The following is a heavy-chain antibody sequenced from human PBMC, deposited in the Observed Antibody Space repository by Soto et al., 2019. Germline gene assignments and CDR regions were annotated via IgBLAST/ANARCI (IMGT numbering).Heavy chain of an antibody. Sequence: EVQLVESGGGLVHPGGSLRLSCEASGVTFRNYDMHWVRQGTGKGLEWVSGISAAGDPDYADSVEGRFTISRENAQNSFVLQMNSLRVGDTAVYYCATTDRDFYGLDVWGQGTTVIVSS. CDR1: GVTFRNYD. CDR3: ATTDRDFYGLDV. CDR2: ISAAGDP. V-gene: IGHV3-13*05. D-gene: IGHD1-1*01. J-gene: IGHJ6*02.